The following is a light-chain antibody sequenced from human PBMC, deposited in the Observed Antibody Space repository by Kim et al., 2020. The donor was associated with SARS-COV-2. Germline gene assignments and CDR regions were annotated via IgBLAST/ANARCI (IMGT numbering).Light chain of an antibody. CDR2: WAS. CDR1: QSVLSTSNNKNY. Sequence: DIVLTQSPDSLSVSLGERATINCKSSQSVLSTSNNKNYVTWYQLRPGQPPKLLIYWASTRESGVPDRFSGSGSGTDFTLTISSLQAEDVAVYYCQQYFSTALTFGGGTKVDIK. CDR3: QQYFSTALT. V-gene: IGKV4-1*01. J-gene: IGKJ4*01.